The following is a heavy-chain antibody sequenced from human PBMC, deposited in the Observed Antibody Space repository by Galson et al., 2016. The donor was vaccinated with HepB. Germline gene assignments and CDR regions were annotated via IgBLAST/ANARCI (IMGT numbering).Heavy chain of an antibody. CDR3: ARVYCIGTNCYPPPSKGTFDI. CDR1: GDSVSSNTAA. D-gene: IGHD2-2*01. Sequence: CAISGDSVSSNTAAWSWIRQSPSRGLEWLGRTYYRSKWYNDYAVAVKSRVTINPDTSKNQFSLQLSPVTPDDTAIYYRARVYCIGTNCYPPPSKGTFDIWGQGTVVTVSS. CDR2: TYYRSKWYN. V-gene: IGHV6-1*01. J-gene: IGHJ3*02.